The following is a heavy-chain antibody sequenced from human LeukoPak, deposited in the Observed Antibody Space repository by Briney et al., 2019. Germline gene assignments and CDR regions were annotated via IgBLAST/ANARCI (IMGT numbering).Heavy chain of an antibody. CDR2: INWNGAWT. J-gene: IGHJ5*02. CDR1: GFKFDDYG. Sequence: PGGSLRPSCAASGFKFDDYGMSWVRQAPGKGLEWVCDINWNGAWTGYADSVMGRFTISRDNAKNSLHLQMNSLRAEDTALYYCAGYYYDSSRGFDLWGQGTLVTVSA. D-gene: IGHD3-22*01. CDR3: AGYYYDSSRGFDL. V-gene: IGHV3-20*04.